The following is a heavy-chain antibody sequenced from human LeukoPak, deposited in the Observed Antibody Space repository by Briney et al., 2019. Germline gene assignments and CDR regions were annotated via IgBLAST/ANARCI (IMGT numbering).Heavy chain of an antibody. J-gene: IGHJ6*03. CDR2: INHSGST. V-gene: IGHV4-34*01. Sequence: PSETLSLTCTVSGGSISSGGYYWSWIRQHPGKGLEWIGEINHSGSTNYNPSLKSRATISVDTSKNQFSLKLSSVTAADTAVYYCARGRQEYSSSWYVYYYYYMDVWGKGTTVTVSS. D-gene: IGHD6-13*01. CDR3: ARGRQEYSSSWYVYYYYYMDV. CDR1: GGSISSGGYY.